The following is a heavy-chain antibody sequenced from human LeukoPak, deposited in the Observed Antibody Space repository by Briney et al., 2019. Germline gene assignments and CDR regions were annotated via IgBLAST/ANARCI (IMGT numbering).Heavy chain of an antibody. J-gene: IGHJ4*02. CDR3: ASIIVGAVGAYFDY. V-gene: IGHV4-59*08. CDR2: IYYSGST. Sequence: PSETLSLTCTVSGGSISSYYWSWIRQPPGKGLEWIGSIYYSGSTNYNPSLKSRVTISVDTSKNQFSLKLSSVTAADTAVYYCASIIVGAVGAYFDYWGQGTLVTVSS. D-gene: IGHD1-26*01. CDR1: GGSISSYY.